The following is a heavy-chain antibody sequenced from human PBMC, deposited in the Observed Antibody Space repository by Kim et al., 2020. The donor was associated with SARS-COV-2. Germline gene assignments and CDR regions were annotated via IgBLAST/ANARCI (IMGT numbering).Heavy chain of an antibody. CDR2: IYYSGST. V-gene: IGHV4-61*01. CDR1: GGSVSSGSYY. D-gene: IGHD6-19*01. J-gene: IGHJ4*02. Sequence: SETLSLTCTVSGGSVSSGSYYWSWIRQPPGKGLEWIGYIYYSGSTNYNPSLKSRVTISVDTSKNQFSLKLSSVTAADTAVYYCARTRSSFGPRYFDYWGQGTLVTVSS. CDR3: ARTRSSFGPRYFDY.